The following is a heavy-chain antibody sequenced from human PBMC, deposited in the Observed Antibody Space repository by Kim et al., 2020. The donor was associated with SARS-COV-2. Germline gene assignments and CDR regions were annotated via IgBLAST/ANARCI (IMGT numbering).Heavy chain of an antibody. V-gene: IGHV1-2*02. D-gene: IGHD5-18*01. CDR3: ARDTAMVPEYYFDY. J-gene: IGHJ4*02. Sequence: AQKFQGRVTMTRDTSISTAYMELSRLRSDDTAVYYCARDTAMVPEYYFDYWGQGTLVTVSS.